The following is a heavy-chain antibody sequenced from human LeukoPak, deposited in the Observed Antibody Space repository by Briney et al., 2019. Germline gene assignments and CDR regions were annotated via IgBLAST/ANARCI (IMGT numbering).Heavy chain of an antibody. Sequence: GGSLRLSCAGSGFTFGDYGMHWFRQTPGKGLEWVAVIAYDGSRAFYADSVKGRFTISRDNSKNTMSVQTDDLRAEDTAVYYCTRYNNDHFDYWGQGTLVTVSS. CDR3: TRYNNDHFDY. CDR2: IAYDGSRA. D-gene: IGHD1-14*01. V-gene: IGHV3-33*01. CDR1: GFTFGDYG. J-gene: IGHJ4*02.